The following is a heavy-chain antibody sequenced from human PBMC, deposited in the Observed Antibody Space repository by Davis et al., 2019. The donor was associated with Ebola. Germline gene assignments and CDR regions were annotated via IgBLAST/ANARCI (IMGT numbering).Heavy chain of an antibody. D-gene: IGHD3-22*01. CDR2: INHSGST. CDR3: ASLGTYYYDSSGYHTSPNFDY. CDR1: GGSFSGYY. J-gene: IGHJ4*02. V-gene: IGHV4-34*01. Sequence: SETLSLTCAVYGGSFSGYYWSWIRQPPGKGLEWIWEINHSGSTNYNPSLKSRVTISVDTSKNQFSLKLSSVTAADTAVYYCASLGTYYYDSSGYHTSPNFDYWGQGTLVTVSS.